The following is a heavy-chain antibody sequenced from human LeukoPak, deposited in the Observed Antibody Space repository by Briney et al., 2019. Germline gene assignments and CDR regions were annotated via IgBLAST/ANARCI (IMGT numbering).Heavy chain of an antibody. CDR1: GGTFSRYA. D-gene: IGHD1-26*01. Sequence: ASVTVSFKSSGGTFSRYAISWVRQAHGQGLEWMGGYIPMFGTANYAQNFQNRVTITADKSTSTFSMEVSSLRPKDTAVYFCAGASSKWELSFWGQGTLVTVSS. CDR3: AGASSKWELSF. V-gene: IGHV1-69*06. J-gene: IGHJ4*02. CDR2: YIPMFGTA.